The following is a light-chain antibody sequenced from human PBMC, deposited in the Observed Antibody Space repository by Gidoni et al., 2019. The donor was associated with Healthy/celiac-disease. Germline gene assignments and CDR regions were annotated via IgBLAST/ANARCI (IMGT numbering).Light chain of an antibody. J-gene: IGKJ1*01. Sequence: DIVLTQSPATLSLSPGDRATLSCRASQSVSSYLAWYQQKPGQAPRPLIYDASNRATGIPARFSGSGSGTDVTITISSLEPEDFAVYYCQQRSNWPPWTFGQGTKVEIK. CDR2: DAS. CDR1: QSVSSY. CDR3: QQRSNWPPWT. V-gene: IGKV3-11*01.